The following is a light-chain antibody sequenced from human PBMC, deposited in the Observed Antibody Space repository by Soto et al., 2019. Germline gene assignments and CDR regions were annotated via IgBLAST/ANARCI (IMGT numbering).Light chain of an antibody. CDR1: SSDVGGYNY. J-gene: IGLJ2*01. CDR3: SSYTSSSTLV. Sequence: QSALTQPPSASGSPGQSVTISCTGTSSDVGGYNYVSWYQQHPGKAPKLIISEVSNRPSGVSNRFSGSKSGNTASLTISGLQAEDEADYYCSSYTSSSTLVFGGGTQLTVL. CDR2: EVS. V-gene: IGLV2-14*01.